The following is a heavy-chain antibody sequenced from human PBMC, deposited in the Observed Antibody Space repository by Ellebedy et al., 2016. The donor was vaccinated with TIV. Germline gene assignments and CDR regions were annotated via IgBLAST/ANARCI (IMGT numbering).Heavy chain of an antibody. Sequence: GESLKISCTASGFTFGSFAMHWVRQAPGKGLEWLSVFSADGVNTDHADSVKGQFTITRDNFKNTLYLQLNRLRTEDTAVYYCASVDTANYFDYWGQGTLVTVSS. CDR3: ASVDTANYFDY. J-gene: IGHJ4*02. CDR1: GFTFGSFA. D-gene: IGHD5-18*01. V-gene: IGHV3-23*01. CDR2: FSADGVNT.